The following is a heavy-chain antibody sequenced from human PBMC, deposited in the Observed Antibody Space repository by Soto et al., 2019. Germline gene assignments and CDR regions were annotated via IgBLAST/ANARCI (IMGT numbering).Heavy chain of an antibody. CDR2: ISGSGNYT. CDR1: GFTFSSYS. CDR3: AREGINNYNEYYFDS. D-gene: IGHD4-4*01. Sequence: GGSLRLSCAASGFTFSSYSMNWVRQAPGKGLEWVSSISGSGNYTHYADFLRGRFTISRDNAKASLYLQMNSLRAEDTAVYYCAREGINNYNEYYFDSWGQGTVVTVSS. J-gene: IGHJ4*02. V-gene: IGHV3-21*01.